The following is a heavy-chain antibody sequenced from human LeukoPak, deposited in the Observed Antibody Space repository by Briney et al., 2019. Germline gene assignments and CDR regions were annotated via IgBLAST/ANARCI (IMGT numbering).Heavy chain of an antibody. CDR3: AKTIVVVPAASDY. Sequence: GGSLRLXCAASGFTFSSYAMSWVRQAPGKGLEWVSAISGSGGSTYYADSVKGRFTISRDNSKNTLYLQMNSLRAEDTAVYYCAKTIVVVPAASDYWGQGTLVTVSS. J-gene: IGHJ4*02. D-gene: IGHD2-2*01. V-gene: IGHV3-23*01. CDR1: GFTFSSYA. CDR2: ISGSGGST.